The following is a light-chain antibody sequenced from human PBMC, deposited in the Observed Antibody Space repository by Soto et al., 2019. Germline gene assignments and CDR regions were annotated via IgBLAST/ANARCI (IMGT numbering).Light chain of an antibody. J-gene: IGKJ5*01. CDR3: QQYGGSPLT. V-gene: IGKV3-20*01. CDR1: ESVDDDF. CDR2: GAS. Sequence: EIVLTQSPGTLSLSSGERATHSCRANESVDDDFLAWYQRRPGQAPRLLIYGASTRASGIPQRFSGGGSGTEFTLTISRLEPADFAVYYCQQYGGSPLTFGQGTRLEIK.